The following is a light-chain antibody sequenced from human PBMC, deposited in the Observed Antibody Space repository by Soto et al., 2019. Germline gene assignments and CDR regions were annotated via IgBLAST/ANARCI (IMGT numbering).Light chain of an antibody. CDR1: QSVSNN. CDR3: QQYNNWPRT. CDR2: GAS. Sequence: EIVMTQSPATLSVSPGERATLSCRASQSVSNNLAWYQQKPGQAPRLLIYGASTRATGIPARFSGSGFGTEFTVTISSLQSEDFAVYYCQQYNNWPRTFGQGTRVEIK. V-gene: IGKV3-15*01. J-gene: IGKJ1*01.